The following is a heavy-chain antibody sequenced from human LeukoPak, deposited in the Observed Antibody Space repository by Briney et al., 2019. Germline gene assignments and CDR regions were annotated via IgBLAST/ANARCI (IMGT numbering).Heavy chain of an antibody. CDR2: IRDSGGST. Sequence: PGGSLRLPCAASGFTFSSYAMSWVRQAPGKGLEWVSGIRDSGGSTFYADSVKGRFTISRDNSKNTLYLQMNSLRAEDTAVYYCAKDREGGYCSGGSCSFDYWGQGTLVTVSS. D-gene: IGHD2-15*01. V-gene: IGHV3-23*01. CDR3: AKDREGGYCSGGSCSFDY. CDR1: GFTFSSYA. J-gene: IGHJ4*02.